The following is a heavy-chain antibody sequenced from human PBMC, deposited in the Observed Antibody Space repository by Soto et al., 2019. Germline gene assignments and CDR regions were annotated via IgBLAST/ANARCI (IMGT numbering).Heavy chain of an antibody. Sequence: QVQLVQSGAEVKKPGSSVKVSCKASGGTFGTDTISRVRQAPGQGLEWMGRIIPVIDIADYTQKFQGRVTTTANMTTSTAYMEVTSPKSEDTAVYDCARDMDYSWSSGTYWGEGTPVPVSS. CDR1: GGTFGTDT. V-gene: IGHV1-69*08. CDR2: IIPVIDIA. J-gene: IGHJ1*01. D-gene: IGHD3-22*01. CDR3: ARDMDYSWSSGTY.